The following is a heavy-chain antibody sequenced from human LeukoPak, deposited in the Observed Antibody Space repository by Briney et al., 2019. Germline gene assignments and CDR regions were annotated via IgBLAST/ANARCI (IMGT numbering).Heavy chain of an antibody. D-gene: IGHD3-10*01. CDR3: ARAAITMVRGVSDY. CDR1: GFTFSSYE. Sequence: GGSLRFSCAASGFTFSSYEMNWVRQAPGKGLEWVSYISSSGSTIYYADSVKGRFTISRDNAKNSLYLQMNSLRAEDTAVYYCARAAITMVRGVSDYWGQGTLVTVSS. CDR2: ISSSGSTI. J-gene: IGHJ4*02. V-gene: IGHV3-48*03.